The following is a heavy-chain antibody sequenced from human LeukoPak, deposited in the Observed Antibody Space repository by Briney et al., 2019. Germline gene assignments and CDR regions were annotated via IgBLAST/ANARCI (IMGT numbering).Heavy chain of an antibody. V-gene: IGHV4-39*01. Sequence: TTSETLSLTCTVSGGSISSSSYYWGWIRQPPGKGLEWIGSIYYSGSTYYNPSLKSRVTISVDTSKNQFSLKLSSVTAADTAVYYCATADYGGNFDYWGQGTLVTVSS. CDR3: ATADYGGNFDY. J-gene: IGHJ4*02. CDR1: GGSISSSSYY. D-gene: IGHD4-23*01. CDR2: IYYSGST.